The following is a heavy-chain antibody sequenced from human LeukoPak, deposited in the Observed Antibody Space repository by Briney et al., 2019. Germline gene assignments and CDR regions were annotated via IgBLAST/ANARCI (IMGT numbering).Heavy chain of an antibody. J-gene: IGHJ3*02. V-gene: IGHV3-23*01. D-gene: IGHD3-22*01. CDR1: GFTFSSYA. CDR2: ITSSGGST. Sequence: PVRSLCPSCAASGFTFSSYAMSWVRQAPGKGLEWVSAITSSGGSTYVDSVKGRLTISRDNSKNTLYLQVNSLRAEDTAVYYCAKRYYYNNSAIW. CDR3: AKRYYYNNSAI.